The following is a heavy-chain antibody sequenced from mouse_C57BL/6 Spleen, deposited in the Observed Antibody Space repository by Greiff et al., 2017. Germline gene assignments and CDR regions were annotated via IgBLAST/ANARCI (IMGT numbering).Heavy chain of an antibody. CDR2: IDPSDSYT. CDR3: ARPGLAAMDY. V-gene: IGHV1-50*01. Sequence: VQLQQPGAELVKPGASVKLSCKASGYTFTSYWMQWVKQRPGQGLEWIGEIDPSDSYTNYNQKFKGKATLTVDTASSTAYMQPSSLTSEDSAVYYCARPGLAAMDYWGQGTSVTVSS. J-gene: IGHJ4*01. CDR1: GYTFTSYW.